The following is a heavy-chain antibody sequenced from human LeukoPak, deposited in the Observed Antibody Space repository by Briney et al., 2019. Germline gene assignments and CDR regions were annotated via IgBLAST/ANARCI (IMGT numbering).Heavy chain of an antibody. D-gene: IGHD4-17*01. CDR2: ITTNSGGT. V-gene: IGHV1-2*02. CDR1: GYTFTGYY. CDR3: AGGSLVTTKYYYYYMDV. Sequence: ASVKVSCTASGYTFTGYYMHWVRHAPGQGLEWMGWITTNSGGTNYAQKFQGRVTMTRDTSISTAYMELSRLRSDDTAVYYCAGGSLVTTKYYYYYMDVWGKGTTVTVSS. J-gene: IGHJ6*03.